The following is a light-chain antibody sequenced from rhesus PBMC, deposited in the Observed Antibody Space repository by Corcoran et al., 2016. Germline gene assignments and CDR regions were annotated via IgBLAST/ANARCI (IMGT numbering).Light chain of an antibody. CDR2: KAS. CDR1: QGISSW. Sequence: DIQMTQSPSSLSASVGDRVTITCRASQGISSWLAWYQQTPGKAPKLLIYKASSLPSGVPSRFSGSGSGTDFTLNISSRQPEDFATYYCQQYNSAPWTFGQGTKVEIK. V-gene: IGKV1-21*01. J-gene: IGKJ1*01. CDR3: QQYNSAPWT.